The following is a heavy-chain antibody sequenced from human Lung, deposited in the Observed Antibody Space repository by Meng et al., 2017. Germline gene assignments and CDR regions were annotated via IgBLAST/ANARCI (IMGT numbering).Heavy chain of an antibody. V-gene: IGHV4-34*01. CDR2: INHSGST. D-gene: IGHD4-11*01. Sequence: QAQVHRWGRGLVKPSEPLSLTCVGSGGSFSDYYWSWIRQPPGKGLEWIGEINHSGSTNYNPSLESRATISVDTSQNNLSLKLSSVTAADSAVYYCARGPTTMAHDFDYWGQGTLVTVSS. CDR3: ARGPTTMAHDFDY. J-gene: IGHJ4*02. CDR1: GGSFSDYY.